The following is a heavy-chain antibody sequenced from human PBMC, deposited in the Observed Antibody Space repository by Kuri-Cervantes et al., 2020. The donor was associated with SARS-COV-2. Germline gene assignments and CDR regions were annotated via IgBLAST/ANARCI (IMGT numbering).Heavy chain of an antibody. CDR1: GFTFSSYR. J-gene: IGHJ4*02. CDR3: ASGGDCSSTSCYRAEVN. D-gene: IGHD2-2*02. CDR2: INTDGSHK. Sequence: GGSLRLSCAATGFTFSSYRMLWVRQAPGKGLEWVSSINTDGSHKNYADSVKGRFTISRDSAKSSLYLQMNSLRVEDTAVYYCASGGDCSSTSCYRAEVNWGQGTLVTVSS. V-gene: IGHV3-21*01.